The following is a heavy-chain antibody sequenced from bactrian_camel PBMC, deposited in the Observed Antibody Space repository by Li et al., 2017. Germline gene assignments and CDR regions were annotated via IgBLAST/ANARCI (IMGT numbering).Heavy chain of an antibody. CDR2: NGRYGVT. CDR3: AARDQRCGWNIYQLRPTDFAF. CDR1: ADFRPYC. D-gene: IGHD1*01. J-gene: IGHJ6*01. Sequence: QVQLVESGGGAVQAGGSLRLSCEASADFRPYCMGWFRQTPGNEREGVATNGRYGVTRYRDSVKGRFTISKDNAKNTLSLQMNSLKPEDTAIYYCAARDQRCGWNIYQLRPTDFAFWGQGTQVTV. V-gene: IGHV3S57*01.